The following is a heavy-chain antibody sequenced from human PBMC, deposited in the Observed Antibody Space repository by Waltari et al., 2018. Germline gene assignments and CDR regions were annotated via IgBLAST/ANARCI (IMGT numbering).Heavy chain of an antibody. CDR2: IWYDGSNK. J-gene: IGHJ4*02. D-gene: IGHD3-22*01. CDR3: ATIYKAYYYDSSGFGPLDY. Sequence: QVQLVESGGGVVQPGRSLRLSCAASGFTFSSYGMHWVRQAPGKGLEWVAVIWYDGSNKYYAESVKGRFTISRDNSKNTLYLQMNSLRAEDTAVYYCATIYKAYYYDSSGFGPLDYWGQGTLVTVSS. CDR1: GFTFSSYG. V-gene: IGHV3-33*01.